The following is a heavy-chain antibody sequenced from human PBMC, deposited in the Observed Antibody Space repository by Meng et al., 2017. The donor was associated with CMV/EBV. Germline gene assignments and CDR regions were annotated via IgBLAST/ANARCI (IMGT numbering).Heavy chain of an antibody. CDR1: GGSISSYY. CDR3: ARDVTIFGTRRGMDV. CDR2: IYYSGST. D-gene: IGHD3-3*01. Sequence: SETLSLTCTVSGGSISSYYWSWIRQPPGKGLEWIGYIYYSGSTNYNPSLKSRVTISVDTSKNQFSLKLSSVTAADTAVYYCARDVTIFGTRRGMDVWGQGTTVTAP. V-gene: IGHV4-59*01. J-gene: IGHJ6*02.